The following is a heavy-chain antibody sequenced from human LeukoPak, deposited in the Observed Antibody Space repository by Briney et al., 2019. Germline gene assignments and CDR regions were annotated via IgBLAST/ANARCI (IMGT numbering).Heavy chain of an antibody. Sequence: SETLSLTCTVSGGSISSYYWSWIRQPAGKGLEWIGRIYIRGNTNYNPSLKSRVTMSGDMSKNQFSLKLTSVTAADTAVYYCAELGITMIGGVWGKGTTVTISS. J-gene: IGHJ6*04. CDR2: IYIRGNT. D-gene: IGHD3-10*02. V-gene: IGHV4-4*07. CDR1: GGSISSYY. CDR3: AELGITMIGGV.